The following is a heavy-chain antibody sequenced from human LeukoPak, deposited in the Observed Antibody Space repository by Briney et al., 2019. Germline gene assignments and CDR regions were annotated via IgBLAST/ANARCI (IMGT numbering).Heavy chain of an antibody. D-gene: IGHD6-19*01. CDR3: AKDSGSGWYQYGMDV. CDR1: GFTLSSYV. CDR2: ISGSGGST. Sequence: GGSLRLSCAASGFTLSSYVMSWVRQAPGKGLKWVSGISGSGGSTNYADSVKGRFTISRDNSKNTLYLQMNRLRVEDTAVYYCAKDSGSGWYQYGMDVWGQGTTVTVSS. V-gene: IGHV3-23*01. J-gene: IGHJ6*02.